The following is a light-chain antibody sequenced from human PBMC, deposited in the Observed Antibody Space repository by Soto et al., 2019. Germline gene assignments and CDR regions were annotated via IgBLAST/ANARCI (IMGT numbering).Light chain of an antibody. V-gene: IGKV3D-11*03. Sequence: IVMTQSPATLSVSPGERATLSCRASRGISSNLAWYQQKPGQAPRLLIYDASNRATGIPARFSGSGSGTDFTLTISSLEPEDFAVYYCQQYGSSGTFGQGTKVDIK. CDR3: QQYGSSGT. CDR1: RGISSN. J-gene: IGKJ1*01. CDR2: DAS.